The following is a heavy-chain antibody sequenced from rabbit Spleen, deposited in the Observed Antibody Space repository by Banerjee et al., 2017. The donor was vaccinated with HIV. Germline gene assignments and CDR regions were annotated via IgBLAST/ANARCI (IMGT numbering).Heavy chain of an antibody. CDR2: IDTGSSGFT. CDR1: GVSFGGNSY. CDR3: ARDTGSSFSSYGMDL. V-gene: IGHV1S40*01. J-gene: IGHJ6*01. D-gene: IGHD8-1*01. Sequence: QSLEESGGDLVKPGASLTLTCIASGVSFGGNSYMCWVRQAPGKGLEWIVCIDTGSSGFTYFASWAKGRFTISKTSSTTVTLQMTSLTAADTATYFCARDTGSSFSSYGMDLWGQGTLVTVS.